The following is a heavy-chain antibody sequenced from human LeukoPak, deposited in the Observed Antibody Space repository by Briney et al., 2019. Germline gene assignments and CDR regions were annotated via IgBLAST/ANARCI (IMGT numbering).Heavy chain of an antibody. CDR2: IGDSGGSP. Sequence: GGSLRLSCAASGFTFSSYTMSWVRQAPGKGLEWVSSIGDSGGSPYYADSVKGRFTISRDNSRNTLYLQMNSLRAEDTAVYYCAKDFVRRFDPWGQGTLVTVSP. J-gene: IGHJ5*02. V-gene: IGHV3-23*01. CDR1: GFTFSSYT. CDR3: AKDFVRRFDP.